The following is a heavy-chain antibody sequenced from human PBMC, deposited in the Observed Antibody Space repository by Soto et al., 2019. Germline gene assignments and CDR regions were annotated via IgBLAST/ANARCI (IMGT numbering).Heavy chain of an antibody. V-gene: IGHV3-23*01. D-gene: IGHD6-13*01. CDR2: ISGSGGST. Sequence: EVQLLESGGGLVQPGGSLRLSCAASGFTFSSYAMSWVRQAPGKGLEWVSAISGSGGSTYYADSVKCRFTISRDNSKDPLYLQMNSLRAEDTAVYYCAKDSKQQLVNWFDPWGQGTLVTVSS. CDR1: GFTFSSYA. J-gene: IGHJ5*02. CDR3: AKDSKQQLVNWFDP.